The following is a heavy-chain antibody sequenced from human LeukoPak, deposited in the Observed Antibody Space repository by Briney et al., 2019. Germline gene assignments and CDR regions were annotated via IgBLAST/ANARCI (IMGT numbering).Heavy chain of an antibody. V-gene: IGHV3-30*18. D-gene: IGHD6-13*01. J-gene: IGHJ4*02. CDR1: GFTFSGYW. CDR3: AKGAAPDY. CDR2: ISYDGSNK. Sequence: GGSLRLSCADSGFTFSGYWMNWVRQAPGKGLEWVAVISYDGSNKYYADSVKGRFTISRDNSKNTLYLQMNSLRAEDTAVYYCAKGAAPDYWGQGTLVTVSS.